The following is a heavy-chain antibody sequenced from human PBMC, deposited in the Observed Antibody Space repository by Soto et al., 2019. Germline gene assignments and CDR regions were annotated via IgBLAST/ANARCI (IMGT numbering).Heavy chain of an antibody. D-gene: IGHD3-10*01. Sequence: GGSLRLSCTPFGFNFDAYAMSWVRQAPGKGLEWVSAVTATAESAYYTDSVRGRFIITRDNSDNMLYLQMSSLRVEDTAIYFCARGRYYDSPQDLWGRGTQVTAPQ. CDR3: ARGRYYDSPQDL. J-gene: IGHJ5*02. V-gene: IGHV3-23*01. CDR2: VTATAESA. CDR1: GFNFDAYA.